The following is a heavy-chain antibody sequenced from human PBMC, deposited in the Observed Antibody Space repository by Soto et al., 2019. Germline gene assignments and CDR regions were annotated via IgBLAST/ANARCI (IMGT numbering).Heavy chain of an antibody. J-gene: IGHJ4*02. CDR3: AKGEVRGIIPSYFDY. CDR2: ISNDGSNE. Sequence: HPGGSLRLSCVASGFTFTNYGIHWVRQAPGKGLEWVARISNDGSNEYYVDSVKGRFTISRDNSKNTLYLQMDSLRAEDTAVYYCAKGEVRGIIPSYFDYWGLGTLVTVSS. CDR1: GFTFTNYG. D-gene: IGHD3-10*01. V-gene: IGHV3-30*18.